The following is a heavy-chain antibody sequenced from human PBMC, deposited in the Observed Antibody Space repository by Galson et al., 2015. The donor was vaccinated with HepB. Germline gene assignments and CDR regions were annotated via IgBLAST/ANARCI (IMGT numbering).Heavy chain of an antibody. V-gene: IGHV3-13*01. CDR3: ARGGAWLRGYYYYGMDV. CDR2: IGTAGDT. D-gene: IGHD5-18*01. Sequence: SLRLSCAASGFTFSSYDMHWVRQATGKGLEWVSAIGTAGDTYYPGSVKGRFTISRENAKNSLYLQMNSLRAGDTAVYYCARGGAWLRGYYYYGMDVWGQGTTVTASS. CDR1: GFTFSSYD. J-gene: IGHJ6*02.